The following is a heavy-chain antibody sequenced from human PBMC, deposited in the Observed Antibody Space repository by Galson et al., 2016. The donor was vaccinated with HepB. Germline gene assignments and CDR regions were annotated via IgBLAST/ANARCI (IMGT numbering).Heavy chain of an antibody. V-gene: IGHV3-66*01. CDR2: IYSGGTT. CDR1: GFTVSSIY. D-gene: IGHD3-10*01. CDR3: ARGLSGYYGSGTYYTDEGAFDI. J-gene: IGHJ3*02. Sequence: SLRLSCAASGFTVSSIYMSWVRQAPGKGLEWVSTIYSGGTTYYTESVKGRFTISRDNSKNTLYLQVNSLRAEDTAVYYCARGLSGYYGSGTYYTDEGAFDIWGQGTMVPSLQ.